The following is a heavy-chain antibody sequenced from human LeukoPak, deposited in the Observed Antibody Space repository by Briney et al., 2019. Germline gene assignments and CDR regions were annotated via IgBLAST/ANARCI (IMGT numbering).Heavy chain of an antibody. CDR1: GGSISNDY. CDR2: IYYSGST. CDR3: ARRARAIDN. J-gene: IGHJ4*02. Sequence: KPSETLSLTCTVSGGSISNDYWSWIRQSPGKGLEWIGFIYYSGSTNYNPSLKSRVTISVGTSKNQFSLKLSSVTATDTAVYYCARRARAIDNWGQGTLVTVSS. V-gene: IGHV4-59*08. D-gene: IGHD5-12*01.